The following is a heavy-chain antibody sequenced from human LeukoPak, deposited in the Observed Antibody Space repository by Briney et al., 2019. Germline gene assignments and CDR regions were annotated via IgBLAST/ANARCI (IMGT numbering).Heavy chain of an antibody. CDR2: IKQDGSEK. CDR1: GFTFSSYW. CDR3: ARVGLGKYCSGGSCYYFDY. Sequence: GGSLRLSCAASGFTFSSYWMSWVRQAPGKGLEWVANIKQDGSEKYYVDSVKGRFTISRDNAKNSLYLQMNSLRAEDTAVYYCARVGLGKYCSGGSCYYFDYWGQGTLVTVSS. D-gene: IGHD2-15*01. J-gene: IGHJ4*02. V-gene: IGHV3-7*01.